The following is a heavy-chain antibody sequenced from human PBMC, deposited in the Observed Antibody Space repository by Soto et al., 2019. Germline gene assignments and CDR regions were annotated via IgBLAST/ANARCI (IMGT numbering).Heavy chain of an antibody. J-gene: IGHJ4*02. V-gene: IGHV4-59*12. Sequence: PSETLSLTCTVSGGSISSYYWSWIRQPPGKGLEWIGYIYYSGSTNYNPSLKSRVTISVDTSKNQFSLQLNSVTPEDTAVYYCARDGIEVAGHYFDYWGQGTLVTVSS. D-gene: IGHD6-19*01. CDR2: IYYSGST. CDR3: ARDGIEVAGHYFDY. CDR1: GGSISSYY.